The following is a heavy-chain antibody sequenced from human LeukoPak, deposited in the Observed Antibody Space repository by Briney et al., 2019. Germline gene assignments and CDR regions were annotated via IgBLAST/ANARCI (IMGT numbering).Heavy chain of an antibody. J-gene: IGHJ4*02. CDR1: GGTFSSYA. Sequence: GASVKVSCKASGGTFSSYAISWVRQAPGQGLEWMGRIIPILGIANYAQKFQGRVTITADKSTSTAYMELSSLRSEDTAVYCCARDWGIAVAGPDYWGQGTLVTVSS. CDR2: IIPILGIA. D-gene: IGHD6-19*01. CDR3: ARDWGIAVAGPDY. V-gene: IGHV1-69*04.